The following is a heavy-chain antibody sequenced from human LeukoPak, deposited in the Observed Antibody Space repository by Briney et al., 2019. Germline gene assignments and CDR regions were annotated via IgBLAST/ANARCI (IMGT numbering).Heavy chain of an antibody. J-gene: IGHJ4*02. Sequence: SETLCLTCTVSGVSMSTAYWTWVRQSPGKGLEWIGYIHYSGSTTYHPSLESRVTISLDTSKNQIFLKLTSVTSADTAVYYCARDAGATAYWGQGALVTVSS. CDR1: GVSMSTAY. CDR2: IHYSGST. D-gene: IGHD4/OR15-4a*01. CDR3: ARDAGATAY. V-gene: IGHV4-59*01.